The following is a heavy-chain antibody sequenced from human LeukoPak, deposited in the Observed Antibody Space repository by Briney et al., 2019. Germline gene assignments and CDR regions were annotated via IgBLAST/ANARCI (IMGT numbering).Heavy chain of an antibody. D-gene: IGHD5-12*01. Sequence: GGSLRLSCAASGFTFSSYWMSWVRQAPGKGLEWVANIKQDGSEKYYADSVKGRFTISRDNAKNSLYLQMNSLRAEDTAVYYCASISSGYGKDYWGQGTLVTVSS. J-gene: IGHJ4*02. CDR1: GFTFSSYW. V-gene: IGHV3-7*05. CDR3: ASISSGYGKDY. CDR2: IKQDGSEK.